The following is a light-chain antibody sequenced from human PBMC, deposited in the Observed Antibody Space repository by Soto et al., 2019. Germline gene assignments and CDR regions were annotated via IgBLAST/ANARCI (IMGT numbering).Light chain of an antibody. CDR3: QKYNSPPRT. J-gene: IGKJ1*01. CDR1: QGISNF. V-gene: IGKV1-27*01. Sequence: DIQMTQSPSSLSASVGDRVTITCRASQGISNFLAWYQQKPGKVPKLLMYAASTLQSGVPSRFSGSGSGTDFTLSISSLQPEDVATYYCQKYNSPPRTFGQGTKVEIK. CDR2: AAS.